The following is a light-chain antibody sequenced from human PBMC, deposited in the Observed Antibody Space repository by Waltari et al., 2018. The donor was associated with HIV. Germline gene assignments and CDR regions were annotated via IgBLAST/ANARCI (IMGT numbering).Light chain of an antibody. CDR3: SSSDDSLRQYV. CDR1: NPNIGTNY. Sequence: QSVLPQPPSASGTPGQTVTISCSGSNPNIGTNYVYLYQQFSGMPPKLLIFRNDQRPSGVPDRFSGSKSGTSASLAVSGLRSEDEADYFCSSSDDSLRQYVFGGGTRLTV. J-gene: IGLJ6*01. V-gene: IGLV1-47*01. CDR2: RND.